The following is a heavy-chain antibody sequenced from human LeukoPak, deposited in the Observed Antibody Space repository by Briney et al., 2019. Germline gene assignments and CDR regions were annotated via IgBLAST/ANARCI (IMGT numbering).Heavy chain of an antibody. CDR1: GFTFSSYS. V-gene: IGHV3-21*01. Sequence: GGSLRLSCAASGFTFSSYSMNWVRQAPGKGLEWVSSISSSSSYIYYADSVKGRFTTSRDNAKNSLYLQMNSLRAEDTAVYYCARGPPRNPFDYWGQGTLVTVSS. CDR2: ISSSSSYI. J-gene: IGHJ4*02. CDR3: ARGPPRNPFDY.